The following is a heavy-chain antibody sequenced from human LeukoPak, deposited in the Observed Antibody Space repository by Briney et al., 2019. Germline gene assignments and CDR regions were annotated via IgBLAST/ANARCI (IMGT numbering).Heavy chain of an antibody. Sequence: PSETLSLTCTVSGGSISSSSYYWGWIRQPPGKGLEWIGSIYYSGSTYYNPSLKSRVTISVDTSKNQFSLKLSSVTAADTAVYYCARDAGATTLFDYWGQGTLVTVSS. V-gene: IGHV4-39*07. CDR3: ARDAGATTLFDY. D-gene: IGHD1-26*01. CDR1: GGSISSSSYY. J-gene: IGHJ4*02. CDR2: IYYSGST.